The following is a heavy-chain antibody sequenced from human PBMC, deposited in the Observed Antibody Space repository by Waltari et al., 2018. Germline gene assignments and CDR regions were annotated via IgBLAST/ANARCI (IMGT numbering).Heavy chain of an antibody. J-gene: IGHJ4*02. CDR2: ISWNSGSI. V-gene: IGHV3-9*01. CDR3: AKDIGSSWQRIDY. Sequence: EVQLVESGGGLVQPGRSLRLSCAASGFTFDDYAMHWVRQAPGKGLEWVSGISWNSGSIGYADSVKGRFTISRDNAKNSLYLQMNSLRAEDTALYYCAKDIGSSWQRIDYWGQGTLVTVSS. D-gene: IGHD6-13*01. CDR1: GFTFDDYA.